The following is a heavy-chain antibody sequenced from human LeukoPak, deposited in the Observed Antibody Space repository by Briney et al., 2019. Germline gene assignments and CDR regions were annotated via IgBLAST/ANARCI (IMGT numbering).Heavy chain of an antibody. J-gene: IGHJ3*02. Sequence: GSSVKVSCKVSGYTLTELSMHWVRQTPGKGLECMGGFAPEDGETIYAQKFQGRVTKTEDTSTETAYMELSSLRSEDTAVYYCATDQWTVTTKDAFDIWGQGTMVTVSS. CDR2: FAPEDGET. CDR1: GYTLTELS. D-gene: IGHD4-17*01. V-gene: IGHV1-24*01. CDR3: ATDQWTVTTKDAFDI.